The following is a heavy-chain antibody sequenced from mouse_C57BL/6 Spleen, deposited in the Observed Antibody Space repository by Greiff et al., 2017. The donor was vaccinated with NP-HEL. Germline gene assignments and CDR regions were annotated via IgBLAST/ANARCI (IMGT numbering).Heavy chain of an antibody. CDR3: ARRNYGNSGDY. Sequence: EVQLQQSGGDLVKPGGSLKLSCAASGFTFSSSGMSWVRPTPDKRLEWVATISSGGSYTYYPDRVKGRFTLYRDNAKNTLYLQMSSLKSEDTAMYYCARRNYGNSGDYWGQGTSVTVSS. CDR2: ISSGGSYT. V-gene: IGHV5-6*01. J-gene: IGHJ4*01. D-gene: IGHD2-1*01. CDR1: GFTFSSSG.